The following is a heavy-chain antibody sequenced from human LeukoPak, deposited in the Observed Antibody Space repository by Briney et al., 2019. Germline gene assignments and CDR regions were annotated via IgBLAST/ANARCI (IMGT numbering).Heavy chain of an antibody. CDR1: GYTFTSYG. J-gene: IGHJ4*02. CDR2: ISAYNGNT. CDR3: ARGDSSGHEFDY. D-gene: IGHD6-19*01. V-gene: IGHV1-18*01. Sequence: ASVKVSCKASGYTFTSYGISWVRQAPGQGLEWMGWISAYNGNTNYAQKLQGRVTMTTDTSTSTAYMGLRSLRSDDAAVYYCARGDSSGHEFDYWGQGTLVTVSS.